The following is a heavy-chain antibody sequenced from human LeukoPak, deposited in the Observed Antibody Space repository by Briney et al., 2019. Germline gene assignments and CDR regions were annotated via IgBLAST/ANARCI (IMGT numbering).Heavy chain of an antibody. Sequence: PGGSLRLSCAASGFTFSSYAMSWVRQAPGKGLEWVPAISGSGGSTYYADSVKGRFTISRDNSKNTLYLQMNSLRAEDTAVYYCAKDGYSYGYGYFDYWGQGTLVTVSS. CDR1: GFTFSSYA. CDR3: AKDGYSYGYGYFDY. V-gene: IGHV3-23*01. D-gene: IGHD5-18*01. J-gene: IGHJ4*02. CDR2: ISGSGGST.